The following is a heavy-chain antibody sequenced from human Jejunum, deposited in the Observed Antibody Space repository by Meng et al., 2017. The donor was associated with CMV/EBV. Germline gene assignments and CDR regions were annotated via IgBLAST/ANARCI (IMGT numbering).Heavy chain of an antibody. CDR1: GFSFSTYW. J-gene: IGHJ5*02. D-gene: IGHD2-15*01. V-gene: IGHV3-7*01. CDR3: VRDAGWFHFDH. CDR2: IKEDGGQK. Sequence: YAASGFSFSTYWMTWVRQAPGKGLEWLANIKEDGGQKNYVDSLKGRFTISRDNAKNSLYLQMNTLRADDTAVYYCVRDAGWFHFDHWGQGTLVTVSS.